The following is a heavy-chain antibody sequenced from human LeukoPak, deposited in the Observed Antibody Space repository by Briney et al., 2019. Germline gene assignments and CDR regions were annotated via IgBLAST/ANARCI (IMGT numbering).Heavy chain of an antibody. V-gene: IGHV4-34*01. CDR3: ARYYDVLTGYYTFDY. J-gene: IGHJ4*02. Sequence: PSETLSLTCAVYGGSFSGYYWSWIRQSPGKGLEWIGEITYSGSINSNPTLESRLTISQDISKNRFSLKLSSVTAADTAVYYCARYYDVLTGYYTFDYWGQGTLVTVSS. CDR2: ITYSGSI. CDR1: GGSFSGYY. D-gene: IGHD3-9*01.